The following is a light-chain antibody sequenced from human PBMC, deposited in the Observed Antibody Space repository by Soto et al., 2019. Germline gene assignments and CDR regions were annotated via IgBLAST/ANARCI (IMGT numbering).Light chain of an antibody. CDR3: CSYTSSTIYV. CDR2: DVT. Sequence: QSVLTQPASVSGSPGQAIGISCTGNRSYVCGYNYVSWYQQNPGKTPKLMIYDVTSRPSGVSDRFSGSKSGTTASLTISGLQAXXXAXXXCCSYTSSTIYVFGTGTKVTGL. CDR1: RSYVCGYNY. J-gene: IGLJ1*01. V-gene: IGLV2-14*03.